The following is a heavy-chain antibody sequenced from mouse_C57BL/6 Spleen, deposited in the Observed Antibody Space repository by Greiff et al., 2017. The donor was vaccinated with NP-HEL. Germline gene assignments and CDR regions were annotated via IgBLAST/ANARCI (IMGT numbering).Heavy chain of an antibody. CDR3: ARWEDDYDVSWFAY. J-gene: IGHJ3*01. V-gene: IGHV1-82*01. CDR1: GYAFSSSW. CDR2: IYPGDGDT. D-gene: IGHD2-4*01. Sequence: QVQLQQSGPELVKPGASVKISCKASGYAFSSSWMNWVKQRPGKGLEWIGRIYPGDGDTNYNGKFKGKATLTADKSSSTAYMQLSSLTSEDSAVYFCARWEDDYDVSWFAYWGQGTLVTVSA.